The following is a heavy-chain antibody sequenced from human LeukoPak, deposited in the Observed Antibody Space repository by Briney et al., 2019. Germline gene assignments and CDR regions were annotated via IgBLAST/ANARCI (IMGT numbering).Heavy chain of an antibody. D-gene: IGHD6-13*01. CDR2: ISSTSSTI. J-gene: IGHJ4*02. V-gene: IGHV3-48*01. CDR3: ATSRGSWPDYFDY. CDR1: GFTFSSFS. Sequence: GGSLRLSCAASGFTFSSFSMNWVRQAPGEGLEWVSYISSTSSTIYYADSVKGRFTISRDNAKNSLYLQMNSLRAEDTAVYYCATSRGSWPDYFDYWGQGTLVTVSS.